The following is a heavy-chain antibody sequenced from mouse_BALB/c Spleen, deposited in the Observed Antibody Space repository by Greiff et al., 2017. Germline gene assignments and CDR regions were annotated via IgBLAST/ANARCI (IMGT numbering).Heavy chain of an antibody. CDR2: ISYSGST. J-gene: IGHJ2*01. V-gene: IGHV3-2*02. D-gene: IGHD4-1*01. CDR3: ARRGLGDY. CDR1: GYSITSDYA. Sequence: VQLQQSGPGLVKPSQSLSLTCTVTGYSITSDYAWNWIRQFPGNKLEWMGYISYSGSTSYNPSLKSRISITRDTSKNQFFLQLNSVTTEDTATYYCARRGLGDYWGQGTTLTVSS.